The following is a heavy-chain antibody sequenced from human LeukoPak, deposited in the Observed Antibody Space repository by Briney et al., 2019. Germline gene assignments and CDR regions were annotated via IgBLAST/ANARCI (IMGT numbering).Heavy chain of an antibody. CDR3: ARDGWHHDDYWWLDV. V-gene: IGHV4-59*01. D-gene: IGHD2-8*02. CDR1: GGSIRSYY. Sequence: PETLSLTCTVSGGSIRSYYWGWIRQPPGQGLEWIGYIYYSGSTNYNPSLKSRVTISVDTSKNQFSLRLSSVTAADTAVYYRARDGWHHDDYWWLDVWGQGTTVTVSS. J-gene: IGHJ6*02. CDR2: IYYSGST.